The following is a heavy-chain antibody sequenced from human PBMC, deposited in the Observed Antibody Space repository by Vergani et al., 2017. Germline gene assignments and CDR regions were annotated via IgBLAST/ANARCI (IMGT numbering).Heavy chain of an antibody. J-gene: IGHJ5*02. CDR3: MREGDVLEVDP. CDR1: GYSISSGYY. V-gene: IGHV4-38-2*02. CDR2: IYHSGST. D-gene: IGHD3-16*01. Sequence: QVQLQESGPGLVKPSETLSLTCAVSGYSISSGYYWGWIRQFPGKGLEWIGTIYHSGSTYYNPSLKSRVSISVDTSKNQFSLNLRSVTAADTALYYCMREGDVLEVDPWGQGTLVTVSS.